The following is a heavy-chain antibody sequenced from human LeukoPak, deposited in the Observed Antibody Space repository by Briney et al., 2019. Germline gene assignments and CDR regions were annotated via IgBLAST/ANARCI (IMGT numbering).Heavy chain of an antibody. J-gene: IGHJ6*02. Sequence: SETLSLTCTVSGGSISSYYWSWIRQPPGKGLEWIGYIYYNGNTNYSPSLKSRVTMSVDTSKNLFSLKVSSVTAADTAVYYCVRGRSNYYGMDVWGQGTTVTVSS. V-gene: IGHV4-59*01. CDR1: GGSISSYY. CDR2: IYYNGNT. CDR3: VRGRSNYYGMDV. D-gene: IGHD1-26*01.